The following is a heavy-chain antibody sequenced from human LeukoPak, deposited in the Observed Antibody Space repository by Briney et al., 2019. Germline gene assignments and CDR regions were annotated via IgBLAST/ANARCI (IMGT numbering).Heavy chain of an antibody. D-gene: IGHD4-11*01. Sequence: GGSLRLCCAASGFTFSSYSMNWVRQAPGKGLEWVSSISSSSSYIYYADSVKGRFTISRDNAKNSLYLQMNSLRAGDTAVYYCARDRSSNYARDAFDIWGQGTMVTVSS. V-gene: IGHV3-21*01. CDR2: ISSSSSYI. CDR1: GFTFSSYS. J-gene: IGHJ3*02. CDR3: ARDRSSNYARDAFDI.